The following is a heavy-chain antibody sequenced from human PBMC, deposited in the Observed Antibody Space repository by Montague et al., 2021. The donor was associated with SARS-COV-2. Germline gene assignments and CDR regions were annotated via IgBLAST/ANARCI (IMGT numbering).Heavy chain of an antibody. CDR2: IYWRDDK. D-gene: IGHD3-10*01. CDR1: GFSLTTSGFS. CDR3: ARRQFVSGSPPFDY. Sequence: PALVKPTQTLTLTCTFSGFSLTTSGFSVGWIRQPPGKALEWLALIYWRDDKRYSPSLKSRLTITKDTSKNQVVLTLADMDSVVTATYYCARRQFVSGSPPFDYWGQGVLVTVTS. V-gene: IGHV2-5*01. J-gene: IGHJ4*02.